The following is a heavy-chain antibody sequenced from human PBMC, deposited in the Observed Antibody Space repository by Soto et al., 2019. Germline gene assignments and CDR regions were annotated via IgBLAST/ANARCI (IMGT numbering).Heavy chain of an antibody. V-gene: IGHV3-21*01. CDR2: ISSSSSYI. Sequence: GGSLRLSCAASGFTFSSYSMNWVRQAPGKGLEWVSSISSSSSYIYYADSVKGRFTISRDNAKNSLYLQMNSLRAEDTAVYYCARDRAHCSGGSCYYYYYYGMDVWGQVTTVTVSS. D-gene: IGHD2-15*01. CDR3: ARDRAHCSGGSCYYYYYYGMDV. CDR1: GFTFSSYS. J-gene: IGHJ6*02.